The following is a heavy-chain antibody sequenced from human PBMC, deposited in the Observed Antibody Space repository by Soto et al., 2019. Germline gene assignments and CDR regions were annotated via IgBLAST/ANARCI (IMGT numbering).Heavy chain of an antibody. Sequence: PGGSLTLSCAASGFIFSNFGMHWVRQAPGKGLEWLAVISYDGNKRYYSDSVKGRFTISRDNSDNTLYLQMNTLKADDTAVYFCAKARRIAYYYMDVWGRGSTVTVSS. D-gene: IGHD2-15*01. J-gene: IGHJ6*03. CDR2: ISYDGNKR. V-gene: IGHV3-30*18. CDR1: GFIFSNFG. CDR3: AKARRIAYYYMDV.